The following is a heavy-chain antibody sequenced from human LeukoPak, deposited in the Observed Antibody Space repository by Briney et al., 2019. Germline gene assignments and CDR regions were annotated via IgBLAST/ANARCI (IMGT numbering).Heavy chain of an antibody. CDR1: GVSISSTTYY. V-gene: IGHV4-39*06. D-gene: IGHD2-15*01. J-gene: IGHJ4*02. Sequence: SETLSLTCTVSGVSISSTTYYWGWIRQPPGKGLEWIGSIYYSGSTNYNPSLKSRVTISVDTSKNQFSVTAADTAVYYCASRGVVGGISYYFDYWGQGTLVTVSS. CDR3: ASRGVVGGISYYFDY. CDR2: IYYSGST.